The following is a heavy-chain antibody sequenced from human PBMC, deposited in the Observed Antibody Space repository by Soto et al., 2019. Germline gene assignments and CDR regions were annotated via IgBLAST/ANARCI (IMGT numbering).Heavy chain of an antibody. Sequence: SETLSLTCTVSGGSISSGDYYWCWIRQPPGKGLEWIGYIYYSGSTYYNPSLKSRVTISVDTSKNQFSLKLSSVTAADTAVYYCARLGAYYQSLDPWGPGTLVT. V-gene: IGHV4-30-4*01. J-gene: IGHJ5*02. CDR3: ARLGAYYQSLDP. D-gene: IGHD2-21*01. CDR2: IYYSGST. CDR1: GGSISSGDYY.